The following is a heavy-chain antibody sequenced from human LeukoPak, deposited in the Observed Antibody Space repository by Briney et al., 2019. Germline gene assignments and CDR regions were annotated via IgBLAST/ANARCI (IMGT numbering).Heavy chain of an antibody. J-gene: IGHJ5*02. D-gene: IGHD4-17*01. CDR3: AKGARGDTVTSIVGLNWFDP. CDR2: ISYDGSHK. Sequence: PGRSLRLSCAASGITFRSYGMHWVRRAPGKGLEWVAVISYDGSHKYYADSVKGRFSISRDNSKNTLYLQMNSLRADDTAVYYCAKGARGDTVTSIVGLNWFDPWGQGTLVTVSS. V-gene: IGHV3-30*18. CDR1: GITFRSYG.